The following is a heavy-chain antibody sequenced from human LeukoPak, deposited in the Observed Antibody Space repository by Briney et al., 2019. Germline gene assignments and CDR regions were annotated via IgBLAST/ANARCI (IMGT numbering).Heavy chain of an antibody. CDR3: AKRKPLVGATQYYFDY. V-gene: IGHV3-23*01. J-gene: IGHJ4*02. Sequence: WGSLRLSCAASGFTFSSYAMSWVRQAPGKGLEWVSAISGSGGSTYYADSVKGRFTISRDNSKNTLYLQMNSLRAEDTAVYYCAKRKPLVGATQYYFDYWGQGTLVTVSS. CDR1: GFTFSSYA. CDR2: ISGSGGST. D-gene: IGHD1-26*01.